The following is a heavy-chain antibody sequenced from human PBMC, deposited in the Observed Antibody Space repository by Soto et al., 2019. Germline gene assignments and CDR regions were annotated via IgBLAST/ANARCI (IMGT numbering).Heavy chain of an antibody. CDR1: GFTFSSYE. Sequence: EVQLVESGGGLVQPGGSLRLSCAASGFTFSSYEMNWVRQAPGKGLEWVSYISSSGSTIYYADSVKGRFTISRDNAKNSLYLQMNSLRAEDTAVYYCARERGSLNGMYVWGQGTTVTVSS. V-gene: IGHV3-48*03. CDR2: ISSSGSTI. J-gene: IGHJ6*02. CDR3: ARERGSLNGMYV.